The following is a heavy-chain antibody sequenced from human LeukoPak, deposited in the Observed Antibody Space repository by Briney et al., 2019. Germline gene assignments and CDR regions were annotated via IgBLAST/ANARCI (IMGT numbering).Heavy chain of an antibody. CDR2: IYYSGST. CDR3: ATKTDFWSGYYMIEGMDV. J-gene: IGHJ6*02. Sequence: PSETLSLTCTVSGGSISSGDYYWSWIRQPPGKGLEWIGYIYYSGSTYYNPSLKSRVTISVDTSKNQFSLKLSSVTAADTAVYYRATKTDFWSGYYMIEGMDVWGQGTTVTVSS. D-gene: IGHD3-3*01. CDR1: GGSISSGDYY. V-gene: IGHV4-30-4*01.